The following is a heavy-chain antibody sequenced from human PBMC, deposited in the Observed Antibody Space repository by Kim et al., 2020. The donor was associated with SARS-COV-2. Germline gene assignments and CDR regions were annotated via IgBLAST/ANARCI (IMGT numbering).Heavy chain of an antibody. Sequence: SETLSLTCTVSGGSISSGSYYWSWIRQPAGKGLEWIGRIYTSGSTNYNPSLKSRVTISVDTSKNQFSLKLSSVTAADTAVYYCARDFLGWESTLYYYGMDVWGQGTTVTVSS. J-gene: IGHJ6*02. V-gene: IGHV4-61*02. CDR2: IYTSGST. CDR3: ARDFLGWESTLYYYGMDV. D-gene: IGHD1-26*01. CDR1: GGSISSGSYY.